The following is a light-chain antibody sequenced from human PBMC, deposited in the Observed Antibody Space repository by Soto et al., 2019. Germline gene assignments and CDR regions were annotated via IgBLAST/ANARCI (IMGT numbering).Light chain of an antibody. CDR1: QGINNY. CDR3: QKYSSVPV. V-gene: IGKV1-27*01. CDR2: AAP. J-gene: IGKJ3*01. Sequence: DIPMTQSPSSLSASVGDRVTITCRASQGINNYVAWYQQKPGKPPKLLIYAAPTLQSGVPSRFSGSGSGKDFTLTINSLQPEDVATYSCQKYSSVPVFGPGTKVDIK.